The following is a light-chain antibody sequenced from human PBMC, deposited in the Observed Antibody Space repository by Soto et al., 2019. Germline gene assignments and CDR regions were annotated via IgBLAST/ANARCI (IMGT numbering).Light chain of an antibody. CDR1: QDISGY. CDR3: QKFNSAPHT. J-gene: IGKJ2*01. CDR2: SAS. Sequence: DIQMTQSPSSLSASVGDRVTITCRASQDISGYLAWYQQKPRKAPKLLIYSASTLKSGVPSRFSGSGSGTEFTLTITSLQPEDVATYYCQKFNSAPHTFGQGTQLEI. V-gene: IGKV1-27*01.